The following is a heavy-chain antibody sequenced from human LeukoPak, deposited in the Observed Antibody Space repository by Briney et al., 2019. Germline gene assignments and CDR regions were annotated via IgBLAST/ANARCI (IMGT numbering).Heavy chain of an antibody. V-gene: IGHV1-2*02. J-gene: IGHJ4*02. CDR1: GYTFTGYY. Sequence: GASVKVSCKAPGYTFTGYYMHWVRQAPGQGLEWMGWINPNSGGTNYAQKFQGRVTMTRDTSISTAYMELSRLRSDDTAVYYCTRMGLGSSWYLDYWGQGTLVTVSS. CDR3: TRMGLGSSWYLDY. D-gene: IGHD6-13*01. CDR2: INPNSGGT.